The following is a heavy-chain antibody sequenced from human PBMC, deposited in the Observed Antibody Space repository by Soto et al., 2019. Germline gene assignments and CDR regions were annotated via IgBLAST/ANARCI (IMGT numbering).Heavy chain of an antibody. D-gene: IGHD2-2*02. CDR1: GFTFSSYV. CDR3: AKDTAPRYCSSTSCYRGWDYYYYYGMDV. J-gene: IGHJ6*02. V-gene: IGHV3-23*01. Sequence: WGSLRLSCASSGFTFSSYVMSWVRQAPGKGLECVSAISGSGGSTYYADSVKGRFTISRDNSKNTLYLQMNSLRAEDTAVYYCAKDTAPRYCSSTSCYRGWDYYYYYGMDVWGQGTTVTVSS. CDR2: ISGSGGST.